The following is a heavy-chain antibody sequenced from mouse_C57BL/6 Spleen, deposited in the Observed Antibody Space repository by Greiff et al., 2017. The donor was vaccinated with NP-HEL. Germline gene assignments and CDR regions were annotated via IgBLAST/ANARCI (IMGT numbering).Heavy chain of an antibody. CDR2: IDPYDSYT. V-gene: IGHV1-50*01. CDR3: ASYYGSSPYWYFDV. D-gene: IGHD1-1*01. Sequence: QVQLQQPGAELVKPGASVKLSCKASGYTFTSYWMQWVKQRPGQGLEWIGEIDPYDSYTNYNPKFTGKATLTVDTSSSTAYMQLSSLTSEDSAVYYCASYYGSSPYWYFDVWGTGTTVTVSS. CDR1: GYTFTSYW. J-gene: IGHJ1*03.